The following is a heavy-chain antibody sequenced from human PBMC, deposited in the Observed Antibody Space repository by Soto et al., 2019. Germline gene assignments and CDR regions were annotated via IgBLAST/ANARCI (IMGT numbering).Heavy chain of an antibody. J-gene: IGHJ6*02. Sequence: QVQLVQSGGEVKKPGASVKVSCKTSGYSFTTYGISWVRQAPGQGLEWMGWISGYNGNTNYAQKLQGRVTMTTDTTTSTAYMARRTLISEGTAVYDGARVDPAPNYSYGMDVWGQGSTVTVSS. CDR2: ISGYNGNT. D-gene: IGHD2-2*03. CDR1: GYSFTTYG. V-gene: IGHV1-18*01. CDR3: ARVDPAPNYSYGMDV.